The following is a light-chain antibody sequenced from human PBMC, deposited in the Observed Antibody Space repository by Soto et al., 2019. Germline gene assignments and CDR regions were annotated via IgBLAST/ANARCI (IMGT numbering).Light chain of an antibody. V-gene: IGLV1-44*01. J-gene: IGLJ1*01. CDR3: AAWDDSLNAHYV. Sequence: QSVLTQPPSASGTPGQSVTISCSGSSSNIGSNTVNLYQQPPGTAPKLLIYSNNQRPSGVPDRFSGSKSGTSASLAISGLQSEDEADYYCAAWDDSLNAHYVFGTGTKVTVL. CDR2: SNN. CDR1: SSNIGSNT.